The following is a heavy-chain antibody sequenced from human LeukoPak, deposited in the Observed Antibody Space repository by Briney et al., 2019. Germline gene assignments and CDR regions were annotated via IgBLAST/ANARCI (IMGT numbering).Heavy chain of an antibody. CDR1: GFTFSSYD. Sequence: GGSLRLSCAASGFTFSSYDMHWVRQATGKGLEWVSAIGTAGDTYYPGSVKGRFTISRDNSKNTVYLQMGSLRTEDMAVYYCARISRSHDYDYWGQGTLVTVSS. J-gene: IGHJ4*02. V-gene: IGHV3-13*04. CDR2: IGTAGDT. D-gene: IGHD6-6*01. CDR3: ARISRSHDYDY.